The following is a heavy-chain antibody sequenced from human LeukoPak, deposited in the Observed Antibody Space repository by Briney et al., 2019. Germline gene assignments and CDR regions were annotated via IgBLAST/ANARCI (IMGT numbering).Heavy chain of an antibody. CDR1: GFTFSSYA. J-gene: IGHJ4*02. CDR3: AKDLGYDSSGCYYLFDY. D-gene: IGHD3-22*01. CDR2: ISGSGGST. V-gene: IGHV3-23*01. Sequence: GGSLRLSCAASGFTFSSYAMSWVRQAPGKGLEWVSAISGSGGSTYYADSVKGRFTISRDNSKNTLYLQMNSLRAEDTAVYYCAKDLGYDSSGCYYLFDYWGQGTLVTVSS.